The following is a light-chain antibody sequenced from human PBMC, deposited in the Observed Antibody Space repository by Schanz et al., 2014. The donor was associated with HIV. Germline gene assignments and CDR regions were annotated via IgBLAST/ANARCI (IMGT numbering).Light chain of an antibody. V-gene: IGKV3-20*01. CDR1: QSVSSSY. CDR2: GAS. Sequence: EIVLTQSPGTLSLSPGERGTLSCRASQSVSSSYIGWYQQKPGQAPRLLIFGASNRATGIPDRFGGGGSGTDFTLTISGLEPEDFAVYYCQQYGSSFGPGTKVEIK. CDR3: QQYGSS. J-gene: IGKJ3*01.